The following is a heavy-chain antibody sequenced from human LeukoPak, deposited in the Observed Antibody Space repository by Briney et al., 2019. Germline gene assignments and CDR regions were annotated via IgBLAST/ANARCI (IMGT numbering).Heavy chain of an antibody. CDR3: ARYPRIRYDRRNYYFDY. Sequence: VASVKVSCKASGYTFTSYYMHWVRQAPGQGLEWMGIINPSGGSTSYAQKFQGRVTMTRDMSTSTVYMELSSLRSEDTAVYYCARYPRIRYDRRNYYFDYWGQGTLVTVSS. D-gene: IGHD3-22*01. CDR1: GYTFTSYY. V-gene: IGHV1-46*01. J-gene: IGHJ4*02. CDR2: INPSGGST.